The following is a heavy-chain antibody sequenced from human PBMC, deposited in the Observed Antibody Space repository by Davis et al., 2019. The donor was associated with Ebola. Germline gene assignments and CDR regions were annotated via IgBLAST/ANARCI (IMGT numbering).Heavy chain of an antibody. CDR1: GYTFTKYD. D-gene: IGHD3-16*02. CDR2: MNPYSVNT. Sequence: VSCTASGYTFTKYDIAWVRQGSGPGLEWMGWMNPYSVNTGYAQNFQGRVTMTRNTSINTAYMQLSSLRSEDSAVYYCAREIKRAVQGSFFENWGQGTLVTVSS. CDR3: AREIKRAVQGSFFEN. J-gene: IGHJ4*02. V-gene: IGHV1-8*01.